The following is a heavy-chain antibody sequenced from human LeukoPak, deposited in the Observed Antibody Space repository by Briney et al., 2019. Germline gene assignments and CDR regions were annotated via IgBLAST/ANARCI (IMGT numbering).Heavy chain of an antibody. J-gene: IGHJ4*02. CDR1: GFNLSSYV. Sequence: GGSLRLSCAASGFNLSSYVMNWVRQAPGKGLDWGAFLRYDGSTAFYEDSVKGRFTISRDSSKNTLYLQMNSLTPADTAIYYCAKDPYGGTYPSYFDYWGQGTLVTVSS. CDR2: LRYDGSTA. D-gene: IGHD1-26*01. CDR3: AKDPYGGTYPSYFDY. V-gene: IGHV3-30*02.